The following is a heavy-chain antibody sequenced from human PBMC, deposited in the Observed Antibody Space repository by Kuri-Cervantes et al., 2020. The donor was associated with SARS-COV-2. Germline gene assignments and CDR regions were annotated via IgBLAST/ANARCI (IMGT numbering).Heavy chain of an antibody. V-gene: IGHV3-33*08. CDR2: IWYDGSNK. CDR3: AREGIQLWEGIYNYYYGMDV. J-gene: IGHJ6*02. D-gene: IGHD5-18*01. CDR1: GFTFSSYG. Sequence: GGSLRLSCAASGFTFSSYGMHWVRQAPGKGLEWVGVIWYDGSNKYYADSVKGRVTTSRDNSKNTLYLQMTSLRAEDTAVYYCAREGIQLWEGIYNYYYGMDVWGQGTTVTVSS.